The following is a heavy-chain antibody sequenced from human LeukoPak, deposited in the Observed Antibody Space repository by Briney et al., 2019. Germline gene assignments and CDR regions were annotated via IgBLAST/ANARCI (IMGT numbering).Heavy chain of an antibody. J-gene: IGHJ4*02. CDR3: TTDSQGESAPDY. Sequence: GGSLRLSCAASGFTFSNAWMSWVRQAPGKGLEWVGRIKSKTDGGTTDYAAPVKGRFTISRDDSKNTLYLQMNSLKTEDTAVYYCTTDSQGESAPDYWGQGTLVTVSS. D-gene: IGHD3-16*01. V-gene: IGHV3-15*01. CDR1: GFTFSNAW. CDR2: IKSKTDGGTT.